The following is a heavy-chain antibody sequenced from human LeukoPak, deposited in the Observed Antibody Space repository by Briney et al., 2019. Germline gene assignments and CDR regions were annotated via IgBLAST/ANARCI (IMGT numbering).Heavy chain of an antibody. J-gene: IGHJ5*02. D-gene: IGHD3-10*01. CDR3: ARVHGSGSYYTGSWFDP. CDR2: INPNSGGT. CDR1: GYTFTKEA. V-gene: IGHV1-2*02. Sequence: ASVKVSCKAFGYTFTKEAISWVRQAPGQGLEWMGWINPNSGGTNYAQKFQGRVTMTRDTSISTAYMELSRLRSDDTAVYYCARVHGSGSYYTGSWFDPWGQGTLVTVSS.